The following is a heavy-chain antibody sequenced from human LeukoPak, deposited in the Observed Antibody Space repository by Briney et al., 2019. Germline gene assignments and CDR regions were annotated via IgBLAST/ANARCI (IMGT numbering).Heavy chain of an antibody. CDR1: GYSFTNYW. D-gene: IGHD3-10*01. J-gene: IGHJ4*02. V-gene: IGHV5-51*01. Sequence: GESLKISCKGSGYSFTNYWLGWARQMPGKGLEWVAIIYPAHSDTRYSPSFQGQVTISADKSISTAYLQWSSLKASDTAMYYCARRRSGSYLDYWGQGTLVTVSS. CDR2: IYPAHSDT. CDR3: ARRRSGSYLDY.